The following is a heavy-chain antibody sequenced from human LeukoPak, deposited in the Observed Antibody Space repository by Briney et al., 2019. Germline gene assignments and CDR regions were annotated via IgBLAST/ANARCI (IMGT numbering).Heavy chain of an antibody. CDR3: TTDPRSTWSIDAFDI. V-gene: IGHV3-23*01. Sequence: PGGSLRLSCAASGFTFSSYAMSWVRQAPGKGLEWVSAISGSGGSTYYADSVKGRFTISRDDSKNTLYLQMNSLKTEDTAVYYCTTDPRSTWSIDAFDIWGQGTMVTVSS. CDR1: GFTFSSYA. J-gene: IGHJ3*02. CDR2: ISGSGGST. D-gene: IGHD5/OR15-5a*01.